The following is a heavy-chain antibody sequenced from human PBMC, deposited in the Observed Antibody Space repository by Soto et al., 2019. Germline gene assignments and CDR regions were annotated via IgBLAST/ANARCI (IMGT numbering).Heavy chain of an antibody. V-gene: IGHV1-18*01. CDR2: ISAYNGNT. CDR3: ARDSPIFGVVIIPSSGHDAFDI. D-gene: IGHD3-3*01. J-gene: IGHJ3*02. Sequence: ASVKVSCKASGYTFTSYGISWVRQAPGQGLDWMGWISAYNGNTNYAQKLQGRVTMTTDTSTSTAYMELRSLRSDDTAVYYCARDSPIFGVVIIPSSGHDAFDIWGQGTMVTVSS. CDR1: GYTFTSYG.